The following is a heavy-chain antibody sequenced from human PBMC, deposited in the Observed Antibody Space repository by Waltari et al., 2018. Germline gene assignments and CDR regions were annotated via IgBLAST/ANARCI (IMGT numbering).Heavy chain of an antibody. D-gene: IGHD2-21*02. CDR3: AREGVITASRGSSWFGP. V-gene: IGHV1-2*02. J-gene: IGHJ5*02. CDR2: INPINGGT. Sequence: QVQLVQSGAEVKQLGASVRVSCKASGYTFTNFYMHWVRQAPGQGLEWMGWINPINGGTNYAQKFQGRVTLTRDTSTSTAYMDLSSLRSDDTAIYYCAREGVITASRGSSWFGPLGQGTMVTVSS. CDR1: GYTFTNFY.